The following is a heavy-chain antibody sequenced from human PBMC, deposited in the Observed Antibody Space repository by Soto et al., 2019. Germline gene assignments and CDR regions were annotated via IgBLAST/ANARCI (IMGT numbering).Heavy chain of an antibody. CDR3: ARDSFGYYSSTLFDY. CDR1: GDSDSSNSAA. J-gene: IGHJ4*02. Sequence: SQALSLTCFISGDSDSSNSAAWYWIRQSPSRGLEWLGRTYYRSKWYNDYAVSVKSRITINPDTSKNQFSLQLNSVTPEDTAVYYCARDSFGYYSSTLFDYWGQGTLVTVSS. CDR2: TYYRSKWYN. D-gene: IGHD3-22*01. V-gene: IGHV6-1*01.